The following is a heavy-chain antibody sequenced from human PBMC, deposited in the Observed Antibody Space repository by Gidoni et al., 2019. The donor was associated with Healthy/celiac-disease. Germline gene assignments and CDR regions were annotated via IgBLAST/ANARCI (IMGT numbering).Heavy chain of an antibody. J-gene: IGHJ4*02. CDR3: ARAVDYYGSGSKYTRYYFDY. Sequence: QVQLQESGPGLVKPSETLSLTCTVSGGSISSYYWSWIRQPAGKGLEWIGRIYTSGSTNYNPSLKSRVTMSVDTSKNQFSLKLSSVTAADTAVYYCARAVDYYGSGSKYTRYYFDYWGQGTLVTVSS. V-gene: IGHV4-4*07. CDR1: GGSISSYY. CDR2: IYTSGST. D-gene: IGHD3-10*01.